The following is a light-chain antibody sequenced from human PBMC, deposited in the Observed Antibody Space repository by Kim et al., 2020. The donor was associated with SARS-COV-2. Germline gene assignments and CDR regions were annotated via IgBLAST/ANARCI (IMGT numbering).Light chain of an antibody. CDR2: RNN. V-gene: IGLV10-54*04. CDR3: SAWDSSLSVWV. CDR1: SNNVGNQG. Sequence: QAGLTQPPSVSKGLRQTATLTCTGNSNNVGNQGAAWLQQHQGHPPRLLSYRNNNRPSGISERFSASRSGNTASLTITGLQPEDEADYYCSAWDSSLSVWVFDGGTKVTVL. J-gene: IGLJ3*02.